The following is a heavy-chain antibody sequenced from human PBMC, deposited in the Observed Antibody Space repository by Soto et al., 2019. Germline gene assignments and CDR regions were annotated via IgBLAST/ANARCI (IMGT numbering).Heavy chain of an antibody. J-gene: IGHJ5*02. Sequence: SETLSLTCDVSGGSITTNDYPWNWIRQPPGKGLEWIGYIYHSGGTFYNPSLKSRVSMSVDRSKNQFSLRLNSVTAADTAVYYCARGYHCDATTCYAQPRFGPWGQGALVTVSS. CDR3: ARGYHCDATTCYAQPRFGP. CDR1: GGSITTNDYP. V-gene: IGHV4-30-2*01. CDR2: IYHSGGT. D-gene: IGHD2-2*01.